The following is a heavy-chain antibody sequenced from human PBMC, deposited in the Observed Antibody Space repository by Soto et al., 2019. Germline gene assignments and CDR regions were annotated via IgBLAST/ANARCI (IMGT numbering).Heavy chain of an antibody. V-gene: IGHV3-33*01. J-gene: IGHJ6*02. CDR1: GFTFRTYG. D-gene: IGHD5-12*01. CDR2: ISYDGSNK. CDR3: ARDYLRDGYKANVGIWGGVAHYYYGMDV. Sequence: QVQLVESGGGVVQPGKSLRLSCVASGFTFRTYGMHWVRQAPGKGLEWVAVISYDGSNKYFADSVKGRFTISRDDSKNTVYLQMNSLRAEDTAVYYCARDYLRDGYKANVGIWGGVAHYYYGMDVWGQGTTVTVSS.